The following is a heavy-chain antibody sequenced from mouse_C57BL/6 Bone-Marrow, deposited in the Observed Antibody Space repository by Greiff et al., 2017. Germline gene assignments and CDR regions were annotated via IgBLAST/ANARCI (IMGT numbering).Heavy chain of an antibody. Sequence: VQLQESGAELVRPGASVTLSCKASGYTFTDYEMHWVKQTPVHGLEWIGAIDPETGGTAYNQKFKGKAILTADKSSSTAYMELRSLTSEDSAVYYCTRAKLFRTVVSDWYFDVWGTGTTVTVSS. J-gene: IGHJ1*03. V-gene: IGHV1-15*01. CDR1: GYTFTDYE. CDR3: TRAKLFRTVVSDWYFDV. D-gene: IGHD1-1*01. CDR2: IDPETGGT.